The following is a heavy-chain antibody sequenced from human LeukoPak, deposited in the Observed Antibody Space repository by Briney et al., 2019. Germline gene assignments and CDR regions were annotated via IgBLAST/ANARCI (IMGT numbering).Heavy chain of an antibody. CDR3: AKWVVGYDWEYWYFDL. Sequence: SETLSLTCTVSGGSISSSSYYWGWIRQPPGKGLEWIGSIYYSGSTYYNPSLKSRVTISVDTSKNQFSLKLSSVTAADTAVYYCAKWVVGYDWEYWYFDLWGRGTLVTVSS. D-gene: IGHD5-12*01. CDR1: GGSISSSSYY. V-gene: IGHV4-39*07. J-gene: IGHJ2*01. CDR2: IYYSGST.